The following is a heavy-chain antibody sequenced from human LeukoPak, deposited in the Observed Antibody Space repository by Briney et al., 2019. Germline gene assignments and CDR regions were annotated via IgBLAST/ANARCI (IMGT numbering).Heavy chain of an antibody. J-gene: IGHJ4*02. CDR2: ISAYNGNT. CDR1: GYTFTSYY. V-gene: IGHV1-18*04. D-gene: IGHD2-15*01. CDR3: ARRICSGGSCYSGD. Sequence: ASVKVSCKASGYTFTSYYMHWVRQAPGQGLEWMGWISAYNGNTNYAQKLQGRVTMTTDTSTSTAYMELRSLRSDDTAVYYCARRICSGGSCYSGDWGQGTLVTVSS.